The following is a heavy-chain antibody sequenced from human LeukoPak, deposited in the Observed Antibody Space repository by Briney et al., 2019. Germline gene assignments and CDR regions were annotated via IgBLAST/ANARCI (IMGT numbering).Heavy chain of an antibody. CDR2: IYYSGST. CDR3: ARSHGEEGSDAFDI. D-gene: IGHD4-17*01. V-gene: IGHV4-59*01. Sequence: SETLSLTCTVSGGSISSYYWSWIRQPPGKGLEWIGYIYYSGSTNYNPSLKSRVTISVDTSKNQFSLKLSSVTAADTAVYYCARSHGEEGSDAFDIWGQGTMDTVSS. J-gene: IGHJ3*02. CDR1: GGSISSYY.